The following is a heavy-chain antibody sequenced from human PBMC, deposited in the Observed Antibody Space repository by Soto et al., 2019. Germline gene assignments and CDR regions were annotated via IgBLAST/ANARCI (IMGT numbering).Heavy chain of an antibody. Sequence: ASVKVSCKASGYTFTDYYVHWLRQAPGQGLEWMGWINPNSGATKYAQKLQGWVTMTRDTSTSTLYMELSRLKSDDTAVFYCARVGGHDAFDIWGQGTMVTVS. V-gene: IGHV1-2*04. CDR3: ARVGGHDAFDI. CDR2: INPNSGAT. J-gene: IGHJ3*02. CDR1: GYTFTDYY.